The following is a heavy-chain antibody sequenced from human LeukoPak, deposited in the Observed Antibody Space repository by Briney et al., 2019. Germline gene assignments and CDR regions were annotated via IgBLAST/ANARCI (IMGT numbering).Heavy chain of an antibody. V-gene: IGHV3-23*01. Sequence: GGSLRLSCATSGFTFSSYAMSWVRQAPGKGLEWVSTISGSGDSTYYADSEKGRFTTSRDNSKNTLYLQMNSLRAEDTAVYFCAKVSYYGSGNLDYWGQGTLVTVSS. J-gene: IGHJ4*02. CDR2: ISGSGDST. CDR3: AKVSYYGSGNLDY. D-gene: IGHD3-10*01. CDR1: GFTFSSYA.